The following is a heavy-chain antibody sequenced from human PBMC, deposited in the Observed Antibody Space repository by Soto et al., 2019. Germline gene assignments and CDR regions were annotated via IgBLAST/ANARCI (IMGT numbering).Heavy chain of an antibody. D-gene: IGHD1-26*01. CDR1: GFSLTHHGTG. CDR2: IYWDSEK. V-gene: IGHV2-5*02. J-gene: IGHJ5*01. Sequence: SGPTLVNPTQPVTLTCTFSGFSLTHHGTGVGWIRQPPGKALEWLALIYWDSEKRYRPSLKTTLTIAKGATDDQVVLTLTDVDPADTGSYYCARRRSADGTGCFDSWGQGTPVTVSS. CDR3: ARRRSADGTGCFDS.